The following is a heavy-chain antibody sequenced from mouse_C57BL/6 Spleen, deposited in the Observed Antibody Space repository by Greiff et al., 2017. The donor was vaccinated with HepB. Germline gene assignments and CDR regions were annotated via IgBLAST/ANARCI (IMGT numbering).Heavy chain of an antibody. CDR1: GYAFSSSW. D-gene: IGHD3-2*02. CDR3: ATAQATDYYAMDY. V-gene: IGHV1-82*01. CDR2: IYPGDGDT. Sequence: VQLQQSGPELVKPGASVKISCKASGYAFSSSWMNWVKQRPGKGLEWIGRIYPGDGDTNYNGKFKGKATLTADKSSSTADMQLSSLTSEDSAVYFCATAQATDYYAMDYWGQGTSVTVSS. J-gene: IGHJ4*01.